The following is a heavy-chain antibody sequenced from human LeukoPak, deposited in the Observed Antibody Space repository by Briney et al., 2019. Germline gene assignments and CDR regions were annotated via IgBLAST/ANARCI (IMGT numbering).Heavy chain of an antibody. V-gene: IGHV3-30-3*01. CDR2: ISYDGSDK. Sequence: PGGSLRLSCAASGFTFSSRGMQWVRQAPGKGLEWVAVISYDGSDKYSADSVKGRFTISRDNSKNTLYLQMNSLRPDDTAVYYCARRGTFFGFVTDYWYFDLWGRGTLVTVSS. J-gene: IGHJ2*01. CDR1: GFTFSSRG. D-gene: IGHD3-3*01. CDR3: ARRGTFFGFVTDYWYFDL.